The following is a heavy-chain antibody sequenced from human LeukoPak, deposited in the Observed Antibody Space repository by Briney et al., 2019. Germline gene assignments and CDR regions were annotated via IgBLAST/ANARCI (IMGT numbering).Heavy chain of an antibody. Sequence: VGSLRLSCAVSGFTFSNAWMTWVRQAPGKGLEWVGRIRSKTDGGTTDYAAPVKGRFTLSRDDSTNTLYLQMNSLKTEDTAVYYCTIGGSYYTDWGQGTRVTVSS. CDR1: GFTFSNAW. CDR2: IRSKTDGGTT. D-gene: IGHD1-26*01. V-gene: IGHV3-15*01. J-gene: IGHJ4*02. CDR3: TIGGSYYTD.